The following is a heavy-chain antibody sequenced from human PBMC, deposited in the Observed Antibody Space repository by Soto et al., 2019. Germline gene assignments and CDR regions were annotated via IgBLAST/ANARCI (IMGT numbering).Heavy chain of an antibody. CDR1: GYTFTGYY. J-gene: IGHJ4*02. CDR2: INPNSGGT. V-gene: IGHV1-2*04. CDR3: ARDARGDEAPMDY. Sequence: QVQLVQSGAEVKKPGASVKVSCKASGYTFTGYYMHWVRQAPGQGLEWMGWINPNSGGTNYAQKFQGWVTMTRDTAISTDYMELSRLRSDDTAVYYCARDARGDEAPMDYWGQGTLVTASS. D-gene: IGHD3-10*01.